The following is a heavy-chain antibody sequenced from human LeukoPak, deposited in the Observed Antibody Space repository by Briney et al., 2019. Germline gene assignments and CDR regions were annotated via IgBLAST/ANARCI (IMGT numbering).Heavy chain of an antibody. CDR3: AKDGPAYYYYYGMDV. CDR1: GFTFNNYA. CDR2: ISGSGGTI. V-gene: IGHV3-23*01. D-gene: IGHD2-2*01. Sequence: PGGSLRLSCAASGFTFNNYAMNWVRQAPGKGLEWVSAISGSGGTIYYADAVKGRFTISRDDSKNTLYLQMNSMRAEDTALYYCAKDGPAYYYYYGMDVWGQGTTVTVSS. J-gene: IGHJ6*02.